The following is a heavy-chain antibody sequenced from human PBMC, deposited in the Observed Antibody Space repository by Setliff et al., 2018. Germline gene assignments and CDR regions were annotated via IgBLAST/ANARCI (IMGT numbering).Heavy chain of an antibody. V-gene: IGHV4-34*01. CDR2: INHTGST. CDR3: AGGYCSSPSCFFAGWFDP. Sequence: TLSLTCAVYGGSFSGYYWSWIRQPPGKGLEWIGEINHTGSTNYSPSLKSRVTISVDTSKNQFSLKLTSVTAADTAVYYCAGGYCSSPSCFFAGWFDPWGQGTLVTVSS. CDR1: GGSFSGYY. D-gene: IGHD2-2*01. J-gene: IGHJ5*02.